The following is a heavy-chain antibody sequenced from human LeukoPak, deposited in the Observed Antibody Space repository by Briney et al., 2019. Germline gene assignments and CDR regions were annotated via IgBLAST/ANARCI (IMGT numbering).Heavy chain of an antibody. CDR2: IWYDGSNK. V-gene: IGHV3-33*01. CDR1: GFTFSSYG. J-gene: IGHJ4*02. CDR3: ARDSVFDY. Sequence: PGRSLRLSCAASGFTFSSYGMHWVRQAPGKGLEWVVVIWYDGSNKYYADSVKGRFTISRDNSKNTLYLQMNNLRAEDTAVYYCARDSVFDYWGQGTLVTVSS. D-gene: IGHD6-19*01.